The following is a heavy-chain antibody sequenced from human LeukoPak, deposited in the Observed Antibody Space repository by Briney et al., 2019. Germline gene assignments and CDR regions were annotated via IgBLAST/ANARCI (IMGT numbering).Heavy chain of an antibody. V-gene: IGHV3-21*01. Sequence: GGSLRLSCAASGFTFSSYTMNWVRQAPGKGLEWVSSISSSSGYIYYADSVKGRFTISRDNAKNSLYLQLNSLRAEGTAVYYCVNDCSSSSCYDYWGQGTLVTVSS. D-gene: IGHD2-2*01. CDR3: VNDCSSSSCYDY. CDR1: GFTFSSYT. J-gene: IGHJ4*02. CDR2: ISSSSGYI.